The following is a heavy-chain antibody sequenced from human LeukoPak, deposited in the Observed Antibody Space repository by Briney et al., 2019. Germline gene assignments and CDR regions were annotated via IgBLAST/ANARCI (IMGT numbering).Heavy chain of an antibody. D-gene: IGHD6-19*01. V-gene: IGHV4-59*01. CDR3: AREPGIAVAGPGDAFDI. CDR1: GGSISSYY. Sequence: SETLSLTCTVSGGSISSYYWSWIRQPPGKGLEWIGYIYYSGSTNYNPSLKSRVTISVDTSKNQFSLKLSSVTAADTAVYYCAREPGIAVAGPGDAFDIRGQGTMVTVSS. J-gene: IGHJ3*02. CDR2: IYYSGST.